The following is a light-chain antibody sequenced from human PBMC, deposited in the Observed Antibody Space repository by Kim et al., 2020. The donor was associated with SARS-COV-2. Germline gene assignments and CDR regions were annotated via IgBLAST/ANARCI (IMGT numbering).Light chain of an antibody. Sequence: PGERATLYCRASRSVSSTYLAWYQQKPGQAPRLLIYDASSRATGIPDRFTGSGSGTDFTLTISRLEPEDFAVYYCQQHITSPWTFGQGTKVDIK. CDR2: DAS. CDR3: QQHITSPWT. J-gene: IGKJ1*01. V-gene: IGKV3-20*01. CDR1: RSVSSTY.